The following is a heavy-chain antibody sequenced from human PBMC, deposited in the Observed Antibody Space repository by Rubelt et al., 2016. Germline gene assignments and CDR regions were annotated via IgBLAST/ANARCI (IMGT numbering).Heavy chain of an antibody. D-gene: IGHD3-9*01. CDR1: GGSFSGYY. Sequence: QVQLQQWGAGLLKPSETLSLTCAVYGGSFSGYYWSWIRQPPGKGLAWIGEINHSGSTNYNPSLEGGVHIEVDPSKTQCSLMLGSGTAADTAVCDGAGEHDILTGSDYDGMDVGGQGSTVTVSS. CDR3: AGEHDILTGSDYDGMDV. V-gene: IGHV4-34*01. J-gene: IGHJ6*02. CDR2: INHSGST.